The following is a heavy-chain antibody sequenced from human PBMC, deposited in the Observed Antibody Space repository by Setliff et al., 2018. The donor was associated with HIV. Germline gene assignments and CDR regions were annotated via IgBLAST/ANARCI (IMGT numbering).Heavy chain of an antibody. CDR3: ATFFVSTATTQDY. V-gene: IGHV4-34*01. Sequence: SETLSLTCAVYGGSFGDQFWNWIRQSPGKGLEWIGEIHHGGGTKYNPSLKSRVTVSLDMSKNQFSLKLNPLTAADTGVYYCATFFVSTATTQDYWGQGTLVTVSS. D-gene: IGHD4-17*01. CDR2: IHHGGGT. J-gene: IGHJ4*02. CDR1: GGSFGDQF.